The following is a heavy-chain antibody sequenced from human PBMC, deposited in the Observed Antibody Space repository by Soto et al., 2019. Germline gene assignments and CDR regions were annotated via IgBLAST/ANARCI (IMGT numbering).Heavy chain of an antibody. CDR1: GFTFSNYW. V-gene: IGHV3-7*03. D-gene: IGHD3-22*01. CDR3: ARVAVTRIGYYYYGMDV. J-gene: IGHJ6*02. Sequence: EVQLVESGGGLVQPGGSLRLSCAASGFTFSNYWMTWVRQAPGKGLEWVANIKKDGSENYSVDSMKGRFTISRDNAKNSLYLQMNSLRAEDTAVYYCARVAVTRIGYYYYGMDVWGQGTTVTVSS. CDR2: IKKDGSEN.